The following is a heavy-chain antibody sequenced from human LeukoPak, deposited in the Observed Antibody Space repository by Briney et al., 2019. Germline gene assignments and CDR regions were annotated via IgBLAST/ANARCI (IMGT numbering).Heavy chain of an antibody. CDR2: ISYSGHT. D-gene: IGHD2/OR15-2a*01. J-gene: IGHJ4*02. CDR1: GGSISSDY. Sequence: SETLSLTCTVSGGSISSDYWSWIRQPPGKGLELIGYISYSGHTNYNPSLKSRVTISVDTSKNQFTLKLSSVTAADTAVYYCVRHWRRISLIDYWGQGTLVTVSS. CDR3: VRHWRRISLIDY. V-gene: IGHV4-59*08.